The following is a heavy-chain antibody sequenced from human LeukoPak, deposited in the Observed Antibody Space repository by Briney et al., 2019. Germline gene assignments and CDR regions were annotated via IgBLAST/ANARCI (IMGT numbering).Heavy chain of an antibody. CDR1: GFTFSNYA. J-gene: IGHJ4*02. V-gene: IGHV3-23*01. D-gene: IGHD3-22*01. CDR2: IINSGGST. CDR3: ATSPIYYYDSSGYWYFDY. Sequence: QSGGSLRLSCAASGFTFSNYAMSWVRQAPGKGLEWVSTIINSGGSTYYADSVQGRFTISRDNSKNTLYLQMNSLRAEDTAVYYCATSPIYYYDSSGYWYFDYWGQGTLVTVSS.